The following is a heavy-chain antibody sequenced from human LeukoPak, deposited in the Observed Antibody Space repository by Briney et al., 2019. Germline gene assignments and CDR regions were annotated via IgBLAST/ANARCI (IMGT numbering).Heavy chain of an antibody. CDR3: ARVSPNYDSSGYSLLTFFDY. D-gene: IGHD3-22*01. Sequence: ASLKLSCKASGYTFTSYGISCVRQAPGQGLEWMVWISAYIGNTNYAQKLQGRVTMTTDTSTSTAYMELRSLRSDDTAVYYCARVSPNYDSSGYSLLTFFDYWGQGTLVTVSS. V-gene: IGHV1-18*01. J-gene: IGHJ4*02. CDR2: ISAYIGNT. CDR1: GYTFTSYG.